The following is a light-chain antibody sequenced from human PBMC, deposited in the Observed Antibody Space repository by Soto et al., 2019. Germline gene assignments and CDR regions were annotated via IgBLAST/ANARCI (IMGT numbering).Light chain of an antibody. Sequence: IDLARCPGTPSWXXXXXXTXSXRASQSVSSSYLAWYQQKPGQAPRLLIYGASSRATGIPDRFSGSGSGTDFTLTISRLEPEDFAVYYCQQYGSSWTFGQGTKVDI. CDR2: GAS. J-gene: IGKJ1*01. V-gene: IGKV3-20*01. CDR1: QSVSSSY. CDR3: QQYGSSWT.